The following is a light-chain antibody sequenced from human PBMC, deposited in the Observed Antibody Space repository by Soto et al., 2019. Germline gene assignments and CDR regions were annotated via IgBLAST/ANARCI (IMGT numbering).Light chain of an antibody. CDR2: GNS. CDR3: QSYDSSLSGSYV. CDR1: SSNIGAGYD. J-gene: IGLJ1*01. Sequence: QSVLTQPPSVSGAPGQRVTISCTGSSSNIGAGYDVHWYQQLPGTASKLLISGNSNRPSGVPDRFSGSKSGTSASLAITGLQAEDEADYYCQSYDSSLSGSYVFGTGTKVTVL. V-gene: IGLV1-40*01.